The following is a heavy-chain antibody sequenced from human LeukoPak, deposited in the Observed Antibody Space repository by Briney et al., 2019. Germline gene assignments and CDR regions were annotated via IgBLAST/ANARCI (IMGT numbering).Heavy chain of an antibody. CDR3: ARHASLSIAAYFEY. V-gene: IGHV4-39*01. J-gene: IGHJ4*02. CDR1: GYSISSSSYY. Sequence: SETLSLTCAVSGYSISSSSYYWGWIRQPPGKGLEWIGTIYYSGSTYHNPSLKSRVTISVDTSKNQFSLKLSSVTAADTAVYYCARHASLSIAAYFEYWGQGTLVTVSS. D-gene: IGHD6-6*01. CDR2: IYYSGST.